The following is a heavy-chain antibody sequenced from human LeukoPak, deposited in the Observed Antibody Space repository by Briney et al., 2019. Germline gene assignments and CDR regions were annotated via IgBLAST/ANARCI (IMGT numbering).Heavy chain of an antibody. CDR2: IIPIFGTA. Sequence: ASVKVSCKASGGTFSSYAISWVRQAPGQGLEWMGGIIPIFGTANYAQKFQGRVTITADKSTSTAYMELSSLRSEDTAVYYCASHSGSYYYYYYYYMDVWGKGTTVTVSS. J-gene: IGHJ6*03. CDR1: GGTFSSYA. CDR3: ASHSGSYYYYYYYYMDV. D-gene: IGHD1-26*01. V-gene: IGHV1-69*06.